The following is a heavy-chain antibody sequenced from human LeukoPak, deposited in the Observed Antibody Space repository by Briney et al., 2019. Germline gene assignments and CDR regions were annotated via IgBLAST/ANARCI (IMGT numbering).Heavy chain of an antibody. Sequence: PSETLSLTCTVSGGSISSYYWSWIRQPPGKGLEWIGYIFYTGSTNYNPSLKSRVAISVLTSKNRFSLKLSSVTAADTAVYYCATLTGGDDAFDIWGQGTMVTVSS. V-gene: IGHV4-59*01. CDR2: IFYTGST. CDR1: GGSISSYY. J-gene: IGHJ3*02. CDR3: ATLTGGDDAFDI. D-gene: IGHD4-23*01.